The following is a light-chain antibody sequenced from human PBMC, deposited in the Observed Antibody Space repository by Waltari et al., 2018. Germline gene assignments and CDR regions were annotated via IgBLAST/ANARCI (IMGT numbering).Light chain of an antibody. J-gene: IGKJ4*01. CDR2: RAS. V-gene: IGKV3-15*01. CDR3: QQLKSYPIT. CDR1: QSASTS. Sequence: ELVMTQSPATLSVSPGERASLSCRASQSASTSLAWYQQTPGQAPRLLIYRASTRAAGIPDRFSGSGSGMDFNITISNLQPEDFATYYCQQLKSYPITFGGGTKVEIK.